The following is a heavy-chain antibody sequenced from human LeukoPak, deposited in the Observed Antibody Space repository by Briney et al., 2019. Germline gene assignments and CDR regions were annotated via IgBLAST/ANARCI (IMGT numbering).Heavy chain of an antibody. CDR3: ARIYGDYEPFDY. D-gene: IGHD4-17*01. V-gene: IGHV3-48*01. J-gene: IGHJ4*02. Sequence: GGSLRLSCAASGFTFSSYSMNWVRQAPGKGLEWVSYISSSSSSTIYYADSVKGRLTISRDNAKNSLYLQMNSLRAEDTAVYYCARIYGDYEPFDYWGQGTLVTVSS. CDR2: ISSSSSSTI. CDR1: GFTFSSYS.